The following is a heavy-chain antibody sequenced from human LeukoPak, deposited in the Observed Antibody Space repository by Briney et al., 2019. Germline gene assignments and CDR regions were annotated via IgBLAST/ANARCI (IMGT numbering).Heavy chain of an antibody. J-gene: IGHJ5*02. D-gene: IGHD3-22*01. Sequence: ASVKVSCKASGYTFTGYYIHWVRQAPGQGLEWMGLINPNSGGTNYAQKFQGRVTMTWDTSISTAYMELSSLRSDDTAVYYCTSDTYYYDSTGLGHWFDPWGQGTLVTVSS. CDR1: GYTFTGYY. V-gene: IGHV1-2*02. CDR3: TSDTYYYDSTGLGHWFDP. CDR2: INPNSGGT.